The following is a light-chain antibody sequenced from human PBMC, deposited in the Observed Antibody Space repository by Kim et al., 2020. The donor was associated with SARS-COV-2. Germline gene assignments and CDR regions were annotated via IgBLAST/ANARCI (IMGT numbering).Light chain of an antibody. CDR2: GAS. Sequence: LYPGERAPLPCRASQSVSSSYLAWYQQKPGQAPRLLIYGASSRATGIPDRFSGSGSGTDFTLTISRLEPEDFAVYYCQQYGSSYTFGQGTKLEI. V-gene: IGKV3-20*01. J-gene: IGKJ2*01. CDR1: QSVSSSY. CDR3: QQYGSSYT.